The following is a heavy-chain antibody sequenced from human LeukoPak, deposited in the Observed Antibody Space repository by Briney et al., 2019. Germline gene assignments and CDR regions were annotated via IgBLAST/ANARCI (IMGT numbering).Heavy chain of an antibody. CDR3: AKDLDPYYYDSSGYYYSFDY. V-gene: IGHV3-23*01. J-gene: IGHJ4*02. Sequence: GGSLRLSFAASGFTFSSYAMSWVRQAPGKGLEGVSAISGSGGSTYYADSVKGRFTISRDNSKNTLYLQMNSLRAEDTAVYYCAKDLDPYYYDSSGYYYSFDYWGQGTLVTVSS. D-gene: IGHD3-22*01. CDR2: ISGSGGST. CDR1: GFTFSSYA.